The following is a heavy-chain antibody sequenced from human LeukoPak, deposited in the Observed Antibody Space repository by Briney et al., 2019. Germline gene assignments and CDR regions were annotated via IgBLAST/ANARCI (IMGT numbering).Heavy chain of an antibody. CDR1: GFTFSSYS. D-gene: IGHD2-2*01. Sequence: GGSLRLSCAASGFTFSSYSMNWVRQAPGKRLEWVSSISSSSSYIYYADSVKGRFTISRDNAKNSLYLQMNSLRAEDTAVYYCARDGGYCSSTSCQYYYYYYGMDVWGQGTTVTVSS. CDR2: ISSSSSYI. V-gene: IGHV3-21*01. J-gene: IGHJ6*02. CDR3: ARDGGYCSSTSCQYYYYYYGMDV.